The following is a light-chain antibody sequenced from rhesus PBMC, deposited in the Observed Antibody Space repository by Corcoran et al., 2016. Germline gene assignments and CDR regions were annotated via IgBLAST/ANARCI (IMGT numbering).Light chain of an antibody. CDR1: QGIRNY. V-gene: IGKV1S21*01. CDR3: LQYNSNPYS. J-gene: IGKJ2*01. CDR2: DAS. Sequence: DIQMTQSPSSLSASVGDRVTITCRASQGIRNYLSLYQPKPGKPPKLLISDASTLQTGVPSRFSCSGVGTDFSSTISYLRPEDFATYYCLQYNSNPYSFGQGTKVEIK.